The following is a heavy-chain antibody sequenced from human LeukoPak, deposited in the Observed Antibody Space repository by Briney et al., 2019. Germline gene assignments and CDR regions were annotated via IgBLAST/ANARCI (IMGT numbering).Heavy chain of an antibody. CDR2: IYYSGST. Sequence: PSETLSLTCTVSGGSISSYYWSWIRQPPGKGLEWIGYIYYSGSTNYNPSLKSRVTISVDTSKNQFSLKLSSVTAADTAVYYCARHLGHYYYYMDVWGKGTTVTVSS. V-gene: IGHV4-59*01. CDR1: GGSISSYY. J-gene: IGHJ6*03. CDR3: ARHLGHYYYYMDV. D-gene: IGHD7-27*01.